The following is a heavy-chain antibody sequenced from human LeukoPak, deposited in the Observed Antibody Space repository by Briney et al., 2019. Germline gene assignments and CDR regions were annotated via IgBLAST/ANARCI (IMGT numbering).Heavy chain of an antibody. D-gene: IGHD5-18*01. CDR1: GGSISSYY. Sequence: SETLSLTCTVSGGSISSYYRSWIRQHAGKGLEWIGRIYTSGSTNYKPSLKSRVTLPVDTSRNQFSLKLSSVTAAAPAVYYCARHGYVLRGGWFDPWGQGTLVTVSS. J-gene: IGHJ5*02. CDR3: ARHGYVLRGGWFDP. CDR2: IYTSGST. V-gene: IGHV4-4*07.